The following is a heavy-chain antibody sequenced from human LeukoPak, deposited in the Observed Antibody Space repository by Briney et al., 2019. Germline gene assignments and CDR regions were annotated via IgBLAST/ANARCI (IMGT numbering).Heavy chain of an antibody. CDR1: GFTFSSYA. D-gene: IGHD4-17*01. J-gene: IGHJ4*02. CDR2: ISYDGSNK. V-gene: IGHV3-30-3*01. CDR3: ARAVATVTTGGDY. Sequence: GGSLRLSCAASGFTFSSYAMHWVRQAPGKGLEWVAVISYDGSNKYYADSVKGRFTISRDNSKNTLYLQMNSLRAEDTAVYYCARAVATVTTGGDYWGQGTLVTVSS.